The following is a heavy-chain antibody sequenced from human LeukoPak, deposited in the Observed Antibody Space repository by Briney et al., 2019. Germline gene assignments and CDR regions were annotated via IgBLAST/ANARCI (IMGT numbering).Heavy chain of an antibody. CDR3: AKDLSEDSSSHQFRRTTGFDY. CDR2: ISYDGSNK. D-gene: IGHD6-6*01. V-gene: IGHV3-30*04. CDR1: GFTFSSYA. Sequence: PGRSLRLSCAASGFTFSSYAMHWVRQATGKGLEWVAVISYDGSNKYYADSVKGRFTISRDNSKNTLYLQMNSLRAEDTAVYYCAKDLSEDSSSHQFRRTTGFDYWGQGTLVTVSS. J-gene: IGHJ4*02.